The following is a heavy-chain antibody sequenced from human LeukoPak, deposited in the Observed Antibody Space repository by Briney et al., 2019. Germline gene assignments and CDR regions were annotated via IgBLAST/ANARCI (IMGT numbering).Heavy chain of an antibody. D-gene: IGHD5-12*01. CDR2: IISSGGST. Sequence: GASLLLSCAAAGFSFSSYAMRWVRRPPGRGRVWVSAIISSGGSTYYADSVKSRFTISRDNSKNTLYLQMNSLRAEDTAVYYCAKAMVATITRYYYYGMDVWGQGTTVTVSS. J-gene: IGHJ6*02. CDR3: AKAMVATITRYYYYGMDV. V-gene: IGHV3-23*01. CDR1: GFSFSSYA.